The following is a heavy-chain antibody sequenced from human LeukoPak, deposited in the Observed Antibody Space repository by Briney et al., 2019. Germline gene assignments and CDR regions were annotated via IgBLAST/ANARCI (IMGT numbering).Heavy chain of an antibody. J-gene: IGHJ4*02. D-gene: IGHD6-13*01. CDR3: ARSLFNYYSSSWYPQMGDY. Sequence: GGSLRLSCAAFGFTFSSYAMHWVRQAPGKGLEWVAVISYDGSNKYYADSVKGRFTISRDNSKNTLYLQMNSLRAEDTAVYYCARSLFNYYSSSWYPQMGDYWGQGTLVTVSS. CDR2: ISYDGSNK. CDR1: GFTFSSYA. V-gene: IGHV3-30-3*01.